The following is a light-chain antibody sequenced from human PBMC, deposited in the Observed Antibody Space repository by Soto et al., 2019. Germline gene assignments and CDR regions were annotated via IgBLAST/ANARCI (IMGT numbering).Light chain of an antibody. Sequence: QLALTQPPSASGTPGQRVTISCSGSSSNIGSNYVYWYQQLPGTAPKLLIYRNNQRPSGVPDRFSGSKSGTSASLAISGLRSEDEADYYCAAWDDSLSGQVFGGGTKLTVL. V-gene: IGLV1-47*01. CDR3: AAWDDSLSGQV. CDR2: RNN. CDR1: SSNIGSNY. J-gene: IGLJ2*01.